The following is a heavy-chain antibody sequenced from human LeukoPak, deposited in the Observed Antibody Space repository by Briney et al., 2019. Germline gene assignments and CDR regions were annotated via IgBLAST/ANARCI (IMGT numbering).Heavy chain of an antibody. Sequence: PSETLSLTCAIYDASFSGYYWSWIRQPPGKGLEWIGEIYHSGSTNYNPSLKSRVTISVDKSKSHFSLKVTSVTAADTAVYYCARVVGNTNFDSWGQGALVTVSS. CDR2: IYHSGST. V-gene: IGHV4-34*01. D-gene: IGHD2-21*01. J-gene: IGHJ4*02. CDR1: DASFSGYY. CDR3: ARVVGNTNFDS.